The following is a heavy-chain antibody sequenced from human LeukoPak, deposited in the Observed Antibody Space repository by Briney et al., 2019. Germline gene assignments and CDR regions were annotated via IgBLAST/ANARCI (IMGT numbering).Heavy chain of an antibody. D-gene: IGHD3-3*01. CDR1: DGSISRYS. CDR2: IYYSVST. Sequence: PSETLSLTCASSDGSISRYSWSLVRHPPGKKLEWIGYIYYSVSTNYNPSLKSRVTVSVDTSKNQFSLKLSSVTAADTAVYYCARVKITIFGDSHYYYMDVWGKGTTVTVSS. CDR3: ARVKITIFGDSHYYYMDV. V-gene: IGHV4-59*01. J-gene: IGHJ6*03.